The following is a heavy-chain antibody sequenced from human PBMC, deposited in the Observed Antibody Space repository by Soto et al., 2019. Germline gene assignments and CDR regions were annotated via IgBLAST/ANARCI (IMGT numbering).Heavy chain of an antibody. CDR3: TGSRGWLTDH. J-gene: IGHJ4*02. V-gene: IGHV3-7*01. D-gene: IGHD6-19*01. Sequence: PGGSLRLSCTASGFPFSDYWMSWFRQAPGKGLEWVANIKKDGSEKNYVDSVKGRFTISRDNTKNLQYLQMNSLRDDDTAVYYCTGSRGWLTDHWGQGTLVTVS. CDR2: IKKDGSEK. CDR1: GFPFSDYW.